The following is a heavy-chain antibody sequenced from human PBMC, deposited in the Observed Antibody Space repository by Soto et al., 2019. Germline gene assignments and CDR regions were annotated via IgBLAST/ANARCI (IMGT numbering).Heavy chain of an antibody. J-gene: IGHJ4*02. D-gene: IGHD5-18*01. CDR1: GFTFSSYA. CDR2: ISGSGGST. V-gene: IGHV3-23*01. CDR3: ANALEMATAIGY. Sequence: GGSLRLSCAASGFTFSSYAMSWVRQAPGKGLEWVSAISGSGGSTYYADSVKGRFTISRDNSKNTLYLQMNSLRAEDTAVYYCANALEMATAIGYWGQGTLFTVSS.